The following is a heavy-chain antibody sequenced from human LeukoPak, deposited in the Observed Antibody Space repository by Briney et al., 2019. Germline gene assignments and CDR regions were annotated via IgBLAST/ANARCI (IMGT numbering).Heavy chain of an antibody. Sequence: GGSLRLSCAASGFTFDDYAMHWVRQAPGKGLEWVSGISWNSGSIGYADSVKGRFTISRDNAKNSLYLQMNSLRAEDTAVYYCAREEAYYGLHWGQGTLVTVSS. CDR2: ISWNSGSI. J-gene: IGHJ4*02. CDR1: GFTFDDYA. D-gene: IGHD3-10*01. CDR3: AREEAYYGLH. V-gene: IGHV3-9*01.